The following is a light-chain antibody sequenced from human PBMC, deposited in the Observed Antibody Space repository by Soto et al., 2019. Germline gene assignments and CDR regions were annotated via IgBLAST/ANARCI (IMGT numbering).Light chain of an antibody. CDR3: QQSNSFPWT. CDR1: QSISVW. CDR2: KAS. V-gene: IGKV1-5*03. Sequence: DIQMTQSPSTLSASVGDRVTITCRASQSISVWLAWYQQKAGKAPNLLIYKASRLESGVPSRFSGSGSGTDFTLTISSLQPEDFATYYCQQSNSFPWTFGQGTKVDIK. J-gene: IGKJ1*01.